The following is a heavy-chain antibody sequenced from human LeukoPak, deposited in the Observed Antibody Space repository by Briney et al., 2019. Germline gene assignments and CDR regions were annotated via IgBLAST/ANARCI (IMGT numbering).Heavy chain of an antibody. J-gene: IGHJ4*02. Sequence: GGSLRLSCAASGFTFSSYSTNWVRQAPGKGLEWVALISYDGTNKYYADSVKGRFTISRDNSKNTMYLQMNNLRTEDTAVYYCANENYYASGSYPDYWGQGTLVTVSS. CDR3: ANENYYASGSYPDY. V-gene: IGHV3-30*18. CDR2: ISYDGTNK. CDR1: GFTFSSYS. D-gene: IGHD3-10*01.